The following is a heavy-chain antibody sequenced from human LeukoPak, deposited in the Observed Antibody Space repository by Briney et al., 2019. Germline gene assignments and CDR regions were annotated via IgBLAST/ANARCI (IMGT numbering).Heavy chain of an antibody. D-gene: IGHD3-22*01. J-gene: IGHJ4*02. Sequence: GGSLRLSCAASGFTFSTYSMNWVRQAPGKGLECVSSISSSGAYIYYADSVKGRFTISRDNSKNTLYLQMNSLRAEDTAVYYCARDPGLDSSGYYALGWGQGTLVTVSS. V-gene: IGHV3-21*04. CDR1: GFTFSTYS. CDR3: ARDPGLDSSGYYALG. CDR2: ISSSGAYI.